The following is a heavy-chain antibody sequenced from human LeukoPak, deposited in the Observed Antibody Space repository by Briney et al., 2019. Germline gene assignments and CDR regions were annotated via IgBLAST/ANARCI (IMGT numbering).Heavy chain of an antibody. D-gene: IGHD3-10*01. CDR2: ISGSGGST. CDR1: GFTFSSYG. J-gene: IGHJ4*02. V-gene: IGHV3-23*01. Sequence: GGTLRLSCAASGFTFSSYGMSWVRQAPGKGLEWVSAISGSGGSTYYADSVKGRFTISRDNSKNTLYLQMNSLRAEDTAVYYCAKDLGGSGSYYRVFDYWGQGTLVTVSS. CDR3: AKDLGGSGSYYRVFDY.